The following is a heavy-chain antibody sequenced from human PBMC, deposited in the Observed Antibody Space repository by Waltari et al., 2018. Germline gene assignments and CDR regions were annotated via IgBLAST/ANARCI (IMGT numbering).Heavy chain of an antibody. Sequence: QVQLQASGPGLVKPSQTLSLTFAVSGASISRGEFFWSWIRQPPGQGLEWLGCIYHSGTTFYKSSLKSRLALSIETSKNQFSLRLASVTAADTAVYYCAREIPSWSSVTAPDADFWGQGTLVTVSS. CDR2: IYHSGTT. V-gene: IGHV4-30-4*01. CDR3: AREIPSWSSVTAPDADF. J-gene: IGHJ4*02. CDR1: GASISRGEFF. D-gene: IGHD2-21*02.